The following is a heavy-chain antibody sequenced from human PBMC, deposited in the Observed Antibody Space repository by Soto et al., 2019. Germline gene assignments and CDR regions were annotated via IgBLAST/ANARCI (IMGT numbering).Heavy chain of an antibody. D-gene: IGHD5-18*01. J-gene: IGHJ4*02. CDR1: GGSFSGYY. CDR3: ARNGGVYSDGYPY. V-gene: IGHV4-34*01. Sequence: QVQLQQWGAGLLKPSETLSLTCAVYGGSFSGYYWSWIRHPPGKGLEWIGEINHSGSNNYNPSLKSRVTTSVDTSKNLFSLKLSSVTAADTAVYYCARNGGVYSDGYPYWGQGTLVTVSS. CDR2: INHSGSN.